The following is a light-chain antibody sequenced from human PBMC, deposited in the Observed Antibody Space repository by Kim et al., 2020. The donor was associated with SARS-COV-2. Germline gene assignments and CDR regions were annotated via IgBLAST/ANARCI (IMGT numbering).Light chain of an antibody. CDR3: SSYTSSSTYV. J-gene: IGLJ1*01. CDR2: DVS. V-gene: IGLV2-14*04. CDR1: SSDVGGYNY. Sequence: GQSITISCTGTSSDVGGYNYVSWYQKYPGKAPKLMIYDVSKRPSGVSNRFSGSKSGNTASLTISGLQDEDEADYYCSSYTSSSTYVFGTGTRSPS.